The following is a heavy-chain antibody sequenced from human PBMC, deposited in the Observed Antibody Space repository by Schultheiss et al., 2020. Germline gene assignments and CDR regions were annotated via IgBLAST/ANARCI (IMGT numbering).Heavy chain of an antibody. CDR1: GFTFSSYA. Sequence: GGSLRLSCAASGFTFSSYAMHWVRQAPGKGLEWVAVISYDGSNKYYADSVKGRFTISRDNSKNTLYLQMNSLRAEDTAVYYCARVGDYSNYVYYYYGMDVWGQGTTVTVSS. CDR3: ARVGDYSNYVYYYYGMDV. V-gene: IGHV3-30*04. J-gene: IGHJ6*02. CDR2: ISYDGSNK. D-gene: IGHD4-11*01.